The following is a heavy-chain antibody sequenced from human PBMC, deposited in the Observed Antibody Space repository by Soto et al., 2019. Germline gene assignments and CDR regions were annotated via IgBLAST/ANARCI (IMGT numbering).Heavy chain of an antibody. Sequence: GGSLRLSCAASGFTFSSYAMSWVRQAPGKGLEWVSAISGSGGSTYYADSVKGRFTISRDKSISTAYLQWSSLKASDTAMYYCVTKIGYNWNYWGQGTLVTVSS. CDR1: GFTFSSYA. CDR2: ISGSGGST. V-gene: IGHV3-23*01. J-gene: IGHJ4*02. D-gene: IGHD1-20*01. CDR3: VTKIGYNWNY.